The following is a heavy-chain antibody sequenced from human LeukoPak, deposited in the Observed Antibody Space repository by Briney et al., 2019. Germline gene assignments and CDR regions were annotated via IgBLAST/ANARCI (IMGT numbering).Heavy chain of an antibody. D-gene: IGHD6-13*01. CDR2: ISGSGGST. CDR1: GFTFSSYG. Sequence: GGSLRLSCAASGFTFSSYGMSWVRQAPGKGQEWVSAISGSGGSTYYADSVKGRFTISRDNSKNTLYLQMNSLRAEDTAVYYCARDSGSSSWYGGNWFDPWGQGTLVTVSS. CDR3: ARDSGSSSWYGGNWFDP. V-gene: IGHV3-23*01. J-gene: IGHJ5*02.